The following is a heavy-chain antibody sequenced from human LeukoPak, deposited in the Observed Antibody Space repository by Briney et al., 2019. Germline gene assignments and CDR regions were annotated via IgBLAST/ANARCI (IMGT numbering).Heavy chain of an antibody. J-gene: IGHJ4*02. D-gene: IGHD3-10*01. CDR2: ISYDGSNK. CDR1: GFTFSNYA. CDR3: AREGRNFGSAIYPYYFDS. V-gene: IGHV3-30-3*01. Sequence: GRSLRLSCAASGFTFSNYAMYWVRQAPVKGLEWVAVISYDGSNKDYADSVKGRFTISRDSSRNTLYLQMDSLGAEDTAVYYCAREGRNFGSAIYPYYFDSWGQGTLVTVSS.